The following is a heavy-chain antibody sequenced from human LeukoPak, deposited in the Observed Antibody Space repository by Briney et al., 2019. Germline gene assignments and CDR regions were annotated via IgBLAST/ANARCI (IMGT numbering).Heavy chain of an antibody. V-gene: IGHV4-30-4*01. CDR3: ARDLLNEGNHLDY. J-gene: IGHJ4*02. CDR2: IYYSGST. CDR1: GGSLSSGDYY. D-gene: IGHD4-23*01. Sequence: SETLSLTCTVSGGSLSSGDYYWRWIRQPPGKGLEWIGYIYYSGSTYYNPSLKSRVTISVDTSKNQFSLKLSSVTAADTAVYYCARDLLNEGNHLDYWGQGTLVTVSS.